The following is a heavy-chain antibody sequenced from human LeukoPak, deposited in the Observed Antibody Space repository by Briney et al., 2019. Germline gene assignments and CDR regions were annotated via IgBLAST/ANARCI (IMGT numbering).Heavy chain of an antibody. V-gene: IGHV3-48*01. Sequence: GGSLRLSCTASGFPFIEYSMNWVRQAPGKGLEWISYIGIDSGNTKYADSVRGRFTISADKAKNSLYLQMNSLRVEDTAVYYCARDHNYAFDDWGQGTLVSVAS. J-gene: IGHJ4*02. D-gene: IGHD1-1*01. CDR3: ARDHNYAFDD. CDR2: IGIDSGNT. CDR1: GFPFIEYS.